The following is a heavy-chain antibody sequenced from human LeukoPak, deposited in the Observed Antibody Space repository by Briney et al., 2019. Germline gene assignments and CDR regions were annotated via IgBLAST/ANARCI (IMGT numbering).Heavy chain of an antibody. CDR3: AKDRYYYDSSGYSRAFDI. CDR1: GFTVSSNY. V-gene: IGHV3-23*01. Sequence: GGSLRLSCAASGFTVSSNYMSWVRQAPGKGLEWVSAISGSGGSTYYADSVKGRFTISRDNSKNTLYLQMNSLRAEDTAVYYCAKDRYYYDSSGYSRAFDIWGQGTMVTVSS. D-gene: IGHD3-22*01. CDR2: ISGSGGST. J-gene: IGHJ3*02.